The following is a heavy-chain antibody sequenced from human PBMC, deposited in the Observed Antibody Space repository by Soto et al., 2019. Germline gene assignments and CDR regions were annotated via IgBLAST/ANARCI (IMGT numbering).Heavy chain of an antibody. CDR3: AKEDIAARHFDY. Sequence: PGGSLRLSCVASGFTFNKYALAWVRQAPGKGLEWVSAISGSGASTYDADSVKGRFTISRDNSKNTLYLQMNSLRAEDTAVYYCAKEDIAARHFDYWGQGTLVTVSS. V-gene: IGHV3-23*01. D-gene: IGHD6-6*01. CDR2: ISGSGAST. J-gene: IGHJ4*02. CDR1: GFTFNKYA.